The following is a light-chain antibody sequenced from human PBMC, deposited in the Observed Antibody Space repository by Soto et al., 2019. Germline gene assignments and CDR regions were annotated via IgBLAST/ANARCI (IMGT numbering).Light chain of an antibody. V-gene: IGKV1-39*01. J-gene: IGKJ4*01. CDR2: SAS. CDR3: QQSYRTPLT. Sequence: DIQVTQSPSSLSASVGDRVTITCRASQNIARYLNWYHQIPGKAPKLLISSASSLESGVPSRFSGSESGTDFTLIISSLQPEDCATYYCQQSYRTPLTFGGGTKVEIK. CDR1: QNIARY.